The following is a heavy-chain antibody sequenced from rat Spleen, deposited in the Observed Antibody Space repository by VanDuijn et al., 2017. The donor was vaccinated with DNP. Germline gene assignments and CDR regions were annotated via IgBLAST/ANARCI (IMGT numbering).Heavy chain of an antibody. CDR1: GFSLTSYN. V-gene: IGHV2-41*01. J-gene: IGHJ4*01. CDR3: ARDLIIRDTTSAMDA. Sequence: VQLKESGPGLVQPSQTLSLTCPVAGFSLTSYNVHWDRQPPGKGLEWMGVIWKNGATRYNSALKSRLSFSKATSKSQVFLKLNRLQTEDTATYYCARDLIIRDTTSAMDAWGQGTSFTVSS. CDR2: IWKNGAT. D-gene: IGHD4-3*01.